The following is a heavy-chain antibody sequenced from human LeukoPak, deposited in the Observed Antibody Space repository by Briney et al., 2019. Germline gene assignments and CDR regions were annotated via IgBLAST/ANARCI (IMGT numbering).Heavy chain of an antibody. V-gene: IGHV3-23*01. CDR2: VSLNGRNT. Sequence: PGGSLRLSCAASGFTFSSYSMNWVRQAPGKGLEWVSSVSLNGRNTFYADSVKGRFAISRDNSKNTLYLQMNSLKAEDTAVYYCATGMRLLGASWGQGSLVTVSS. D-gene: IGHD6-25*01. CDR1: GFTFSSYS. J-gene: IGHJ5*02. CDR3: ATGMRLLGAS.